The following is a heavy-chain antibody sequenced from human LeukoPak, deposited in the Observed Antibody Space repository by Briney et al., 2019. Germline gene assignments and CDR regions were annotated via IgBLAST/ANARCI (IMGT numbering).Heavy chain of an antibody. V-gene: IGHV3-21*01. J-gene: IGHJ5*02. D-gene: IGHD6-19*01. CDR1: GFTFKNYA. CDR2: ISSSSNYI. CDR3: ARDPSSGWYLKGWFDP. Sequence: GGSLRLSCVASGFTFKNYAMSWVRRVPGKGLEWVSSISSSSNYIYYADSVKGRFTISRDNAKNSLYLQMNSLRAEDTAVYYCARDPSSGWYLKGWFDPWGQGTLVTVSS.